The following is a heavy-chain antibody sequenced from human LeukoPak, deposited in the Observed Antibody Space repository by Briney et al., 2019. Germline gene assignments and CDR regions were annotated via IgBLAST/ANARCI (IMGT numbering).Heavy chain of an antibody. Sequence: PGGSLRLSCAASGFTFSSYSMNWVRQAPGKGLEWVSSISSSSSYIYYADSVKGRFTISRDNAKNSLYLQMNSLRAEDTAVYYCARDVRGSGSYPGVGFYWYFDLWGRGTLVTVSS. CDR2: ISSSSSYI. CDR3: ARDVRGSGSYPGVGFYWYFDL. V-gene: IGHV3-21*01. CDR1: GFTFSSYS. J-gene: IGHJ2*01. D-gene: IGHD1-26*01.